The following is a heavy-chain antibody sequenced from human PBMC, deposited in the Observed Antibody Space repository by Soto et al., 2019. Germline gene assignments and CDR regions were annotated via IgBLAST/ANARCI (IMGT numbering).Heavy chain of an antibody. Sequence: EVQLVESGGDLVQPGGSLRLSCAASGFTLSGYWMHWVRQVPGKGLVWVSHMNSDGSVTSYADSVKGRFTISRDNAKNTLYLQMSSLRAEDTAVYHCARVGRITSFGVVPAHWYLDLWGRGTLVTVSS. CDR1: GFTLSGYW. J-gene: IGHJ2*01. V-gene: IGHV3-74*01. CDR3: ARVGRITSFGVVPAHWYLDL. CDR2: MNSDGSVT. D-gene: IGHD3-3*01.